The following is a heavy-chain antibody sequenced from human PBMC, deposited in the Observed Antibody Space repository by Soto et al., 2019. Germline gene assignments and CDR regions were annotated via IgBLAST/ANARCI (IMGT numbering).Heavy chain of an antibody. D-gene: IGHD3-3*01. CDR3: AKDRGYDFWSGPHPSISYYYMDV. J-gene: IGHJ6*03. CDR2: ISGSRDST. Sequence: GGSLRLSCAASGFNFRSYAMSWVRQAPGKGLDWVSVISGSRDSTHYAYPVKGRFTISRDNSKNPMYLQMNSLRAEDTAVYHCAKDRGYDFWSGPHPSISYYYMDVWGQGTTVTVSS. V-gene: IGHV3-23*01. CDR1: GFNFRSYA.